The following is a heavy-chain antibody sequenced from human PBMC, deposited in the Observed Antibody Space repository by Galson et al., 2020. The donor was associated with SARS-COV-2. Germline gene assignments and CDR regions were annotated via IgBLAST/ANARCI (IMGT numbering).Heavy chain of an antibody. Sequence: GESLKISCAASGFTFSSYGMHWVRQAPGKGLEWVAVIWYDGSNKYYADSVKGRFTISRDNSKNTLYLQMNSLRAEDTAVYYCARDPPTEYGSGRPFDYWGQGTLVTVSS. CDR3: ARDPPTEYGSGRPFDY. D-gene: IGHD3-10*01. CDR1: GFTFSSYG. V-gene: IGHV3-33*01. J-gene: IGHJ4*02. CDR2: IWYDGSNK.